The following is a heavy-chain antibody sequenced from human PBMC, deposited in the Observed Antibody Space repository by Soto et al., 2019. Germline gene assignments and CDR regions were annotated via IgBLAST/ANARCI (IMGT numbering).Heavy chain of an antibody. D-gene: IGHD6-19*01. CDR1: GYPVTAYY. V-gene: IGHV1-2*02. J-gene: IGHJ3*02. CDR2: INPATGAA. Sequence: QLHLVQSGAVVKKPGASVTVSCSASGYPVTAYYMHWVRQAPGRVLEWMGGINPATGAAKYTQTFQGRVTMTKHTATSTGFHERCGHTTGDPAVFSWARGGGAGLAGSSAFDMWGQGTLVTVYS. CDR3: ARGGGAGLAGSSAFDM.